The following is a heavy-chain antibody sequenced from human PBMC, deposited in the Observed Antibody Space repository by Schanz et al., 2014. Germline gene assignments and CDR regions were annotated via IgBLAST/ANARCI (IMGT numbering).Heavy chain of an antibody. J-gene: IGHJ6*02. D-gene: IGHD3-10*01. CDR2: IISILGIP. V-gene: IGHV1-69*09. CDR3: ARAKRFGDMDV. CDR1: GGTFSSYT. Sequence: QVQLLQSGAEVKKPGSSVKVSCTASGGTFSSYTISWVRQAPGQGLEWMGRIISILGIPNYAQKFQGRVTITADKSTFTAYMDVSSLRSEDTAVYYCARAKRFGDMDVWGQGTTVTVSS.